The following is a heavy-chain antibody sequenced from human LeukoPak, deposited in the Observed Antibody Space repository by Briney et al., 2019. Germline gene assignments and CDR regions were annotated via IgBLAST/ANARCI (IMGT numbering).Heavy chain of an antibody. V-gene: IGHV1-69*02. CDR2: IIPILGIA. CDR1: GGTFSSYT. CDR3: ASVAAAGTTYFDY. Sequence: GSSVKVSFKASGGTFSSYTISWVRQAPGQGLEWMGRIIPILGIANYAQKFQGRVTITTDESTSTAYMELSSLRSEDTAVYYCASVAAAGTTYFDYWGQGTLVTVSS. J-gene: IGHJ4*02. D-gene: IGHD6-13*01.